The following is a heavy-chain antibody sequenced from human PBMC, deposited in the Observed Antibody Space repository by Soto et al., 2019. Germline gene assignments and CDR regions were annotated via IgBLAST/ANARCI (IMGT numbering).Heavy chain of an antibody. CDR3: AKESRSGTLITYAGY. J-gene: IGHJ4*02. CDR1: GFTFSSYG. CDR2: ISYDGSND. V-gene: IGHV3-30*18. Sequence: QVQLVESGGDVVQPGRSLRLSCAASGFTFSSYGMHWVRQAPGKGLEWVAVISYDGSNDYYADSVRGRFTISRDNSKNTLYLQMNSLKTEDTAVYYCAKESRSGTLITYAGYWGQGTLVTVSS. D-gene: IGHD3-16*01.